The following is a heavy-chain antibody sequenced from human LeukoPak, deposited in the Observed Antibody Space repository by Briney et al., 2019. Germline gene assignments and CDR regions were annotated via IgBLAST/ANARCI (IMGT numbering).Heavy chain of an antibody. CDR3: AKAPDFWSGYFDYYMDV. Sequence: GGSLRLSCAASGFTFSSYAMSWVHQAPGKGLEWVSAISGSGGSTYYADSVKGRFTISRDNSKNTLYLQMNSLRAEDTAVYYCAKAPDFWSGYFDYYMDVWGKGTTVTVSS. V-gene: IGHV3-23*01. D-gene: IGHD3-3*01. CDR1: GFTFSSYA. CDR2: ISGSGGST. J-gene: IGHJ6*03.